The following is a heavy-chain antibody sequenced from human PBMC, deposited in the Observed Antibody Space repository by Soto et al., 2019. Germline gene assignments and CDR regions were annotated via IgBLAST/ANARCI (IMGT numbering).Heavy chain of an antibody. CDR1: GFTFENYA. Sequence: GGSLRLSCVASGFTFENYAMSWVRQAPGKGLEWVSAISGSGGTTYYSDSVKGRFTISRDNSKNTVYLQMNDLRSDDTAVYYCARLAAKMVRGVILYYYNAMDVWGLGTSVTVSS. V-gene: IGHV3-23*01. CDR2: ISGSGGTT. J-gene: IGHJ6*02. CDR3: ARLAAKMVRGVILYYYNAMDV. D-gene: IGHD3-10*01.